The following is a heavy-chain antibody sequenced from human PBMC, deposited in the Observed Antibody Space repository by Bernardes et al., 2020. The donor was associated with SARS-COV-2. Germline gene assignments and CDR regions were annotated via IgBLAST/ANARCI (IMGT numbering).Heavy chain of an antibody. CDR2: IGFAGDI. CDR3: TRVGNVIHAFDM. Sequence: GGSLTLSCRASRFTLSSHDMLWVRQLTGKGVEWVSGIGFAGDIYYADSVKGRFTISRDNAKNSLFLQMNNLRAGDTAVYYCTRVGNVIHAFDMWGQGAMVTVSS. D-gene: IGHD1-26*01. V-gene: IGHV3-13*01. CDR1: RFTLSSHD. J-gene: IGHJ3*02.